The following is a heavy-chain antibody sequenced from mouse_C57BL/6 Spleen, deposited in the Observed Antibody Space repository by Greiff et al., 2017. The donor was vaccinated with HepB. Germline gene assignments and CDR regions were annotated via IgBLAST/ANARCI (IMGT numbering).Heavy chain of an antibody. CDR1: GYSITSDY. J-gene: IGHJ1*03. V-gene: IGHV3-8*01. CDR3: ARNPITTVVKAGWYFDV. D-gene: IGHD1-1*01. CDR2: ISYSGST. Sequence: EVQLQQSGPGLAKPSQTLSLTCSVTGYSITSDYWNWIRKFPGNKLEYMGYISYSGSTYYNPSLKSRISITRDTSKNQYYLQLNSVTTEDTATYYCARNPITTVVKAGWYFDVWGTGTTVTVSS.